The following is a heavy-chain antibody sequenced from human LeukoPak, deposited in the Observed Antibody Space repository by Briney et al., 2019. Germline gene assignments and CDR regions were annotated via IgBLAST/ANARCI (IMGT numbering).Heavy chain of an antibody. J-gene: IGHJ2*01. V-gene: IGHV1-8*01. CDR1: GYPFTTYD. D-gene: IGHD1-14*01. Sequence: ASVKVSCKASGYPFTTYDINWVRKATGQGLEWMGWMHPSSGYTGYSQKFQGRVTMTRNTSITTAYMELSSLRSEDTAVYYCARISDHNWYFDLWGQGTLVTVSS. CDR2: MHPSSGYT. CDR3: ARISDHNWYFDL.